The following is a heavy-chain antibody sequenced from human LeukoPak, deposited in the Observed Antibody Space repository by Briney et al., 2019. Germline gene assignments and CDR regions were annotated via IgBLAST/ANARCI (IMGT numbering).Heavy chain of an antibody. D-gene: IGHD6-13*01. CDR3: ARMTQPLVYWYFDL. CDR1: EFSLITSGMG. J-gene: IGHJ2*01. V-gene: IGHV2-70*01. Sequence: SGPALRKPTQTLTLTCTFSEFSLITSGMGVSWIRQPPVKALEWLALIDWDDDKYYITSLKTRLTISKDTYKTQVVLTLQNMDPVAKDTSYCARMTQPLVYWYFDLWGRGTLVTVSS. CDR2: IDWDDDK.